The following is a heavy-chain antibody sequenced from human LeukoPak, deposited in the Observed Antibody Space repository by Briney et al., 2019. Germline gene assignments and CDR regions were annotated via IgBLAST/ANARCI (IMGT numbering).Heavy chain of an antibody. V-gene: IGHV3-48*03. CDR1: GFTFRDYE. Sequence: GGSLRLSCAASGFTFRDYEMNWVRQAPGKGLEWVSYISSSGGTIYYADSVKGRFTISRDNAKNSLSLQMNSLRAEDTAVYYCARVFDHWGQGALVTVSS. CDR3: ARVFDH. J-gene: IGHJ4*02. CDR2: ISSSGGTI.